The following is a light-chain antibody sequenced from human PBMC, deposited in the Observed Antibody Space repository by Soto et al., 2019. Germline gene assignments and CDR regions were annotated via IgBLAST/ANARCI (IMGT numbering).Light chain of an antibody. CDR2: AAS. Sequence: EIVMTQSPATRSVSPGERATLSCRASQSISNSVAWYQQKPGQAPRLLFYAASTRATGIPARFSGSGSGTEFTLTISSLQSEDFAVYYCQQYDNWPRTFGQGTRLEIK. V-gene: IGKV3-15*01. CDR1: QSISNS. J-gene: IGKJ5*01. CDR3: QQYDNWPRT.